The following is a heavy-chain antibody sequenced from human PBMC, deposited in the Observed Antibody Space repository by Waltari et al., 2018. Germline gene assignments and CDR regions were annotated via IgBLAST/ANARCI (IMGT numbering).Heavy chain of an antibody. J-gene: IGHJ5*02. V-gene: IGHV3-23*01. CDR2: MSGNGDTT. CDR1: GFTFSSNA. CDR3: AKDQVDS. Sequence: EVQLLESGGGLVQPGGSLSLSCAASGFTFSSNAMSWVRRATGKGLEWVPTMSGNGDTTYYADSVKGRFTISRDNSENTLYLQVNSLRAEDTAMYYCAKDQVDSWGQGTLVTVSS.